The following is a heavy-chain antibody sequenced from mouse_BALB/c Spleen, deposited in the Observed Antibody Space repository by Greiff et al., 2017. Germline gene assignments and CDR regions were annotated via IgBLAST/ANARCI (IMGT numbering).Heavy chain of an antibody. D-gene: IGHD2-4*01. J-gene: IGHJ1*01. CDR1: GYSITSDYA. CDR3: ARSRYDYGDWYFDV. V-gene: IGHV3-2*02. Sequence: EVKLQESGPGLVKPSQSLSLTCTVTGYSITSDYAWNWIRQFPGNKLEWMAYISYSGSTSYNPSLKSRISITRDTSKNQFFLQLNSVTTEDTATYYCARSRYDYGDWYFDVWGAGTTVTVSS. CDR2: ISYSGST.